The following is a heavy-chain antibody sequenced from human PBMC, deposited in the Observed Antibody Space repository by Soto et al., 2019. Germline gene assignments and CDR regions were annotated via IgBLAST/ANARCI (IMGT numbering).Heavy chain of an antibody. CDR3: AKSSLSSYSRFDY. J-gene: IGHJ4*02. D-gene: IGHD6-13*01. V-gene: IGHV3-23*01. Sequence: GGSLRLSCAASGFTFSTYAMSWVRQAPGKGLEWVSTITNNGGTTYYADSVKGHFTVSRDNSKNTLYLQMNSLRAEDTAVYYCAKSSLSSYSRFDYWGQGTLVTVSS. CDR1: GFTFSTYA. CDR2: ITNNGGTT.